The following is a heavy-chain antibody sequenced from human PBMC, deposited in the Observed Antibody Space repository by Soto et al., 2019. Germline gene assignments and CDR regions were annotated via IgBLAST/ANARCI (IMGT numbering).Heavy chain of an antibody. Sequence: TLSLACTVCGGSISSGGYYGSCIRQHPGKGLEWIGYIYYSGSTYYNPSLKSRVTISVDTSKNQFSLKLSSVTAADTAVYYCARAPKSLRFPSVDYYYGMDVCGQGTTVTVSS. CDR2: IYYSGST. V-gene: IGHV4-31*03. CDR1: GGSISSGGYY. D-gene: IGHD3-3*01. J-gene: IGHJ6*02. CDR3: ARAPKSLRFPSVDYYYGMDV.